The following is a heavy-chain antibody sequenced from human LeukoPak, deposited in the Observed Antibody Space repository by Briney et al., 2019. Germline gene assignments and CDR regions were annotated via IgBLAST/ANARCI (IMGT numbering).Heavy chain of an antibody. CDR2: INPNSGGT. V-gene: IGHV1-2*02. CDR3: ARGGKDIVVVPAAPDY. J-gene: IGHJ4*02. D-gene: IGHD2-2*01. CDR1: GYTFTGYY. Sequence: ASVKVSCKASGYTFTGYYMHWVRQAPGQGLEWMGCINPNSGGTNYAQKFQGRVTMTRDTSISTAYMELSRLRSDDTAVYYCARGGKDIVVVPAAPDYWGQGTLVTVSS.